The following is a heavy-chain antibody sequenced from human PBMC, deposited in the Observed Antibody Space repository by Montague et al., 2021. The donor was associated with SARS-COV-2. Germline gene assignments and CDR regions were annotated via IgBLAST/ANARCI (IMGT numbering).Heavy chain of an antibody. J-gene: IGHJ4*02. CDR2: INHSGST. CDR1: GGSFSGYY. Sequence: SETLSLTCAVYGGSFSGYYWSWIRQPPGKGLEWIGEINHSGSTNYNPSLKSRVTISVDTSKNQFSLKLGSVTAADTAVYYCASFISGYYYDSSGYYSWGQGTLVTVSS. CDR3: ASFISGYYYDSSGYYS. D-gene: IGHD3-22*01. V-gene: IGHV4-34*01.